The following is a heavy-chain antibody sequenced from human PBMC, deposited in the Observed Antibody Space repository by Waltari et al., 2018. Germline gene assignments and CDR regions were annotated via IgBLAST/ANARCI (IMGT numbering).Heavy chain of an antibody. CDR2: IYPGDSDT. CDR1: GYSFTSYW. CDR3: ARHLGAVAAPDAFDI. J-gene: IGHJ3*02. Sequence: EVQLVQSGAEVKKPGESLKISCKGSGYSFTSYWIGWLRQMPGKGLEWMGIIYPGDSDTRYSPSFQGQVTISADKSISTAYLQWSSLKASDTAMYYCARHLGAVAAPDAFDIWGQGTMVTVSS. D-gene: IGHD6-19*01. V-gene: IGHV5-51*01.